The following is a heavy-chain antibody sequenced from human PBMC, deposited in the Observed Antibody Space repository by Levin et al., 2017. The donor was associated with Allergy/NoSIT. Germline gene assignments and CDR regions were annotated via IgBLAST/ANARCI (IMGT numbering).Heavy chain of an antibody. CDR3: AIEYYYGSGGGTDFDY. Sequence: SVKVSCKASGGTFSSYAISWVRQAPGQGLEWMGGIIPIFGTANYAQKFQGRVTITADKSTSTAYMELSSLRSEDTAVYYCAIEYYYGSGGGTDFDYWGQGTLVTVSS. J-gene: IGHJ4*02. CDR2: IIPIFGTA. CDR1: GGTFSSYA. D-gene: IGHD3-10*01. V-gene: IGHV1-69*06.